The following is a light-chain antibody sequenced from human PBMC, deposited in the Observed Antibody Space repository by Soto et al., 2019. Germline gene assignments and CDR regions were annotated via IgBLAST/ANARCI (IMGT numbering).Light chain of an antibody. V-gene: IGLV2-14*01. Sequence: QSVLTQPASVSGSPGQSITISCTGASSDVGDYNYVSWYQHHPGQAPELLIYEVSNRPSGVSHRFSGSKSGNTASLTISGLQAEDEADYYCCSFTSISTGVLFGGGTKVTVL. CDR3: CSFTSISTGVL. CDR2: EVS. CDR1: SSDVGDYNY. J-gene: IGLJ2*01.